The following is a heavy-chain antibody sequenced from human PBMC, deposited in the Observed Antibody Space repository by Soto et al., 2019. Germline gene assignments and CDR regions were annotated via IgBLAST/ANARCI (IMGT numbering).Heavy chain of an antibody. Sequence: QVQLQESGPGLVKPSQTLSLTCTVSGGSISSGDYYWSWIRQPPGKGLEWIGYIYYSGSTYYNPSLTSRVTISVDKPKHPFSLKLSSVAAADTAVYYCARRPLYVWGGGGDIAFDYWGQGTLVTVSS. J-gene: IGHJ4*02. CDR1: GGSISSGDYY. CDR3: ARRPLYVWGGGGDIAFDY. CDR2: IYYSGST. D-gene: IGHD3-16*01. V-gene: IGHV4-30-4*01.